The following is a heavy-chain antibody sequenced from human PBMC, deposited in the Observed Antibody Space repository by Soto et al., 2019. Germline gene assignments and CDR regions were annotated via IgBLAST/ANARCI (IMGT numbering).Heavy chain of an antibody. Sequence: SVQVTCKASGGTLSSYAISWVLQAPGQGLEWMGGIIPIFGTANYAQKFQGRVTITADESTSTAYMELSSLRSEDTAVYYCARSGSGYSGYDCDYWGQGTLVTVSS. CDR2: IIPIFGTA. CDR1: GGTLSSYA. V-gene: IGHV1-69*13. D-gene: IGHD5-12*01. J-gene: IGHJ4*02. CDR3: ARSGSGYSGYDCDY.